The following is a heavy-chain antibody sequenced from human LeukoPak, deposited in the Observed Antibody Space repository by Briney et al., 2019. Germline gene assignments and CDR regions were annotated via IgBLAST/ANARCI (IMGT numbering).Heavy chain of an antibody. V-gene: IGHV3-73*01. CDR2: IRNRADSYAT. J-gene: IGHJ4*02. Sequence: GGSLRLSCAASGFTFSGSAMHWVRQASGKGLEWVGRIRNRADSYATEYGESVRGRFTISRDDSKNTAFLQMNSLKTEDTAIYYCTTYPYSSRSEYYWGQGTLVTVSP. CDR3: TTYPYSSRSEYY. CDR1: GFTFSGSA. D-gene: IGHD6-19*01.